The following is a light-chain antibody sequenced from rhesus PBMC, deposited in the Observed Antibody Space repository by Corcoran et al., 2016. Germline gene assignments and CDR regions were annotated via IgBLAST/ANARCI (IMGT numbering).Light chain of an antibody. V-gene: IGLV3-25*02. CDR1: NIGSKN. CDR2: ADS. CDR3: QVWDKISKFNI. J-gene: IGLJ1*01. Sequence: SYDLTQPPSVSAASGKTARLTWGGDNIGSKNVHWYQQKPPQAPVLVTYADSHRPSGIPERVSGSNSGNTATLTIYRVEAGDEADYYCQVWDKISKFNIFGAGTRLSVL.